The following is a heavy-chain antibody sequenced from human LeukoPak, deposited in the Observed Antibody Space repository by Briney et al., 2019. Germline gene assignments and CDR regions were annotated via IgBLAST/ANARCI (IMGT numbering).Heavy chain of an antibody. V-gene: IGHV4-4*07. Sequence: PSETLSLTCTASGGSISSYYWSWIRQPAGKGLEWIGRIYTSGNTNYNPSLKSRVTMSVDTSKNQFSLKLSSVTAADTAVYYCARYYDFWSHPGAFDIWGQGTMVTVSS. CDR3: ARYYDFWSHPGAFDI. D-gene: IGHD3-3*01. CDR1: GGSISSYY. CDR2: IYTSGNT. J-gene: IGHJ3*02.